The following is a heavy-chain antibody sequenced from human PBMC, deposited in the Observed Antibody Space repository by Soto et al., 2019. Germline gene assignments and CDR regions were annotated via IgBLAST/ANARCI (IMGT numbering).Heavy chain of an antibody. Sequence: QVQLQESGPGLEKPSQTVSLTCTVFGGSISSGGYYWSWIRKHPVKVLERIGFIYYSGSTYYNPSLKSRVTMSVDTSKNQFSLKLSSVTAADTAVYYCAREGGIVGATAADYWGQGTLVTVSS. CDR2: IYYSGST. D-gene: IGHD1-26*01. CDR1: GGSISSGGYY. V-gene: IGHV4-31*03. CDR3: AREGGIVGATAADY. J-gene: IGHJ4*02.